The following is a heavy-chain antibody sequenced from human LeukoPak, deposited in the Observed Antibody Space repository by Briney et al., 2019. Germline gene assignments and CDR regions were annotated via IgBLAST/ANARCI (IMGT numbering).Heavy chain of an antibody. J-gene: IGHJ4*02. CDR1: GGSISSYY. D-gene: IGHD5-12*01. Sequence: SETLSLTCTVSGGSISSYYWSWIRQPAGKGLEWVGRIYTSGSTNYNPSLKSRVTMSVDTSKNQFSLKLSSVTAADTAVYYCAGSGYDPIFDYWGQGTLVTVSS. CDR2: IYTSGST. CDR3: AGSGYDPIFDY. V-gene: IGHV4-4*07.